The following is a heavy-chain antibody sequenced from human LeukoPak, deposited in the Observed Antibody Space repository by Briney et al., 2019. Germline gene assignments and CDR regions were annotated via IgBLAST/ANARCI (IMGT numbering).Heavy chain of an antibody. Sequence: SVKVSCKASGGTFRSYAISWVRQAPGQGLEWMGRIIPILGIANYAQKFQGRVTITADKSTSTAYMELSSLRSEDTAVYYCARRGEYYYGMDVWGQGTTVTVSS. CDR3: ARRGEYYYGMDV. J-gene: IGHJ6*02. V-gene: IGHV1-69*04. D-gene: IGHD2-21*01. CDR2: IIPILGIA. CDR1: GGTFRSYA.